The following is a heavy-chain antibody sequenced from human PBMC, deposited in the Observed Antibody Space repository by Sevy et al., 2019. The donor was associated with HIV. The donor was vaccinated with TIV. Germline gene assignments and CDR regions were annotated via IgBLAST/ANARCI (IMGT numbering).Heavy chain of an antibody. V-gene: IGHV3-23*01. D-gene: IGHD3-10*01. CDR1: GFTFSNFA. Sequence: GGSLRLSCAASGFTFSNFAMGWVRQAPGKGLDWISVISGTGDYKYYADSVKGRFTIFRDNSKNTLSLQMNSLRAEDTAIFYCAKKRGGESGMAFLVDYWGQGTLVTVSS. CDR3: AKKRGGESGMAFLVDY. CDR2: ISGTGDYK. J-gene: IGHJ4*02.